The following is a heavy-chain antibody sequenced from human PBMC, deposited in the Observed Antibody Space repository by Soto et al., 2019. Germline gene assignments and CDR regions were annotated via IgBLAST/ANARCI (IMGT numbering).Heavy chain of an antibody. CDR1: GFTFSDHY. CDR3: TSTGNLDR. CDR2: IRSKANSYAT. D-gene: IGHD1-1*01. J-gene: IGHJ4*02. Sequence: EVQLVESGGGLVQPGGSLRLSCATSGFTFSDHYMDWVRQAPGEGLEWVGRIRSKANSYATEYAASVKGRFIISRDDSKNSLYLQMNILKTEDTAVYYCTSTGNLDRWGQGTLVTVSS. V-gene: IGHV3-72*01.